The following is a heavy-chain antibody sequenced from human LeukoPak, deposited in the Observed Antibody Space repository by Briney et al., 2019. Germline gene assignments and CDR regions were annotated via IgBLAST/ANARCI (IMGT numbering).Heavy chain of an antibody. Sequence: GGSLRLSCAASGFTFSSYSMNWVRQAPGKGLEWVSSISSSSGYIYYADSVKGRFTISRDNAKNSLYLQMNSLRAEDTAVYYCARDLTGTKLYYYYYMDVWGKGTTVTVSS. CDR3: ARDLTGTKLYYYYYMDV. V-gene: IGHV3-21*01. D-gene: IGHD3-9*01. J-gene: IGHJ6*03. CDR2: ISSSSGYI. CDR1: GFTFSSYS.